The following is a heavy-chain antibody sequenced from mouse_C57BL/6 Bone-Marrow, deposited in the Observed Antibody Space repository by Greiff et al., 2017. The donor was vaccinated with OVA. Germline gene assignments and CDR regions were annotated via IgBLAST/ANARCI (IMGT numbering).Heavy chain of an antibody. J-gene: IGHJ3*01. CDR3: AREGVLRSFAY. V-gene: IGHV1-76*01. CDR2: IYPGSGNT. D-gene: IGHD1-1*01. CDR1: GYTFTDYY. Sequence: LVESGAELVRPGASVKLSCKASGYTFTDYYINWVKQRPGQGLEWIARIYPGSGNTYYNEKFKGKATLTAEKSSSTAYMQLSSLTSEDSAVYFCAREGVLRSFAYWGQGTLVTVSA.